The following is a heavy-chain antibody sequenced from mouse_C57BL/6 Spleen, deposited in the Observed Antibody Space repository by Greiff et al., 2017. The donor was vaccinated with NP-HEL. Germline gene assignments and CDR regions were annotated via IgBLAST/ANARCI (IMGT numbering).Heavy chain of an antibody. CDR1: GFTFSSYG. Sequence: EVKVVESGGDLVKPGGSLKLSCAASGFTFSSYGMSWVRQTPDKRLEWVATISSGGSYPYYPDSVKGRFPISRDNAKNTLYLQMSSLKSEDTAMYYCARKTTGFAYWGQGTLVTVSA. D-gene: IGHD1-1*01. CDR3: ARKTTGFAY. CDR2: ISSGGSYP. J-gene: IGHJ3*01. V-gene: IGHV5-6*01.